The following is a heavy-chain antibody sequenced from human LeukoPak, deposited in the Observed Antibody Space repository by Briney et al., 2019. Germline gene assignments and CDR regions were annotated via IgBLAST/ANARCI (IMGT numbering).Heavy chain of an antibody. CDR1: GFTFSSYG. CDR2: ISYDGSDK. Sequence: GGSLRLSCAASGFTFSSYGMHWVRQAPGKGLEWLAVISYDGSDKYSADSVKGRFTISRDNSKNTLYLQMNSLRAEDTAVYYCAKDFDRVSSGYYYDYWGQGTLVTVSS. D-gene: IGHD3-22*01. CDR3: AKDFDRVSSGYYYDY. J-gene: IGHJ4*02. V-gene: IGHV3-30*18.